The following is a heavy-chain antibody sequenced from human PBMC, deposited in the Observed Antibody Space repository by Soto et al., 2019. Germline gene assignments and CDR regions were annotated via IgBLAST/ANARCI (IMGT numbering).Heavy chain of an antibody. CDR3: ARSIVVGTALDY. D-gene: IGHD2-21*02. CDR2: ISYDGSDK. CDR1: GFTFSSYA. V-gene: IGHV3-30-3*01. J-gene: IGHJ4*02. Sequence: PGGSLRLSCAASGFTFSSYAMHWVRQAPGKGLERVALISYDGSDKDYADSVKGRFTISRDNSRNTLFLQMNSLRAEDTAVYYCARSIVVGTALDYWGQGTLVTVSS.